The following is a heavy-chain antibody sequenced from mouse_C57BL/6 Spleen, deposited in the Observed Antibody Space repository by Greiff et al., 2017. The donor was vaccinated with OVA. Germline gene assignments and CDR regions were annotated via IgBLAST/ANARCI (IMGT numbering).Heavy chain of an antibody. CDR1: GFTFSDYG. Sequence: DVKLVESGGGLVKPGGSLKLSCAASGFTFSDYGMHWVRQAPEKGLEWVAYISSGSSTIYYADTVKGRFTISRDNAKNTLFLQMTSLRSEDTAMYYCARPGLSLYFDYWGQGTTLTVSS. CDR2: ISSGSSTI. D-gene: IGHD1-1*02. CDR3: ARPGLSLYFDY. V-gene: IGHV5-17*01. J-gene: IGHJ2*01.